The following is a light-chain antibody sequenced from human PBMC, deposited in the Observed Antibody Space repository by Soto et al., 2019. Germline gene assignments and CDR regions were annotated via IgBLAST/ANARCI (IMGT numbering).Light chain of an antibody. V-gene: IGKV3-11*01. CDR2: DAS. CDR3: QQHNNWPTWP. J-gene: IGKJ1*01. CDR1: QSVSSY. Sequence: EILLTQSPATLSVSPGERDTLSCRASQSVSSYLAWYQQKPGQAPTLLIYDASNRATGIPPRFSGSGSGTDFTLTISSLQPEDFAVYYCQQHNNWPTWPFGQGTKVDIK.